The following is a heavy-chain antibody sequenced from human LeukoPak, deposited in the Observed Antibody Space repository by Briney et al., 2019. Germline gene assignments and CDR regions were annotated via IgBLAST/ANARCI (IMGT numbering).Heavy chain of an antibody. CDR2: FYHGGST. V-gene: IGHV4-38-2*02. J-gene: IGHJ5*02. Sequence: SETLSLTCTVSNYSISSGYYWGWIRQPPGKGLEWIGTFYHGGSTYYNPSLKSRVTISVDTSKNQFSLKLSSVTAADTAVYYCARIRPYYDSSGYYNLWGQGTLVTVSS. D-gene: IGHD3-22*01. CDR1: NYSISSGYY. CDR3: ARIRPYYDSSGYYNL.